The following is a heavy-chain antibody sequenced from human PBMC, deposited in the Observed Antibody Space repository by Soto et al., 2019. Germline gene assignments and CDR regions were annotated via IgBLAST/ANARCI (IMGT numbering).Heavy chain of an antibody. D-gene: IGHD2-15*01. J-gene: IGHJ6*02. V-gene: IGHV3-30-3*01. CDR1: GFTFSSYT. CDR3: ARDQKARFCNGGSGYFYHGMGV. CDR2: ISYDGNNK. Sequence: QVQLVESGGGVVQPGGSLTLSCAASGFTFSSYTIHWVRQAPGTGLEWVSVISYDGNNKHYEVSVEGRFTISRDNSNNSRFLQMNSLTAEDTSVYYGARDQKARFCNGGSGYFYHGMGVWGQGPTVTVSS.